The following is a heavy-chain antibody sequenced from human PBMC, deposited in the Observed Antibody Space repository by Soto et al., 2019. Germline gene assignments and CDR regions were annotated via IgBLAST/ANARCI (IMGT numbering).Heavy chain of an antibody. CDR3: ARRALTTWGLDV. D-gene: IGHD4-17*01. J-gene: IGHJ6*02. Sequence: EVQLVESGGGLVQPGGSLRLSCAASGFTFSSLGMNWVRQAPGKGLEWVSYISSISSTISYADSVKGRFTISRDNAKNSLYLQMNSLRDEDTAVYYCARRALTTWGLDVWGQGTPVTVSS. CDR2: ISSISSTI. CDR1: GFTFSSLG. V-gene: IGHV3-48*02.